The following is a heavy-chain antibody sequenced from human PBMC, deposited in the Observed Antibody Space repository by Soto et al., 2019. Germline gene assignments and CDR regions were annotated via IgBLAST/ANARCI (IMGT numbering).Heavy chain of an antibody. J-gene: IGHJ4*02. CDR1: GYTFANYW. CDR2: IYPGDSDT. CDR3: ARQRVPPCSTTSCPINYFDY. D-gene: IGHD2-2*01. Sequence: PGESLKISCKVSGYTFANYWIGWVRQMPGKGLEWMGIIYPGDSDTRYSPSFQGQVTISADKSISTAYLQWSSLKASDTAIYYCARQRVPPCSTTSCPINYFDYWGQGALVTVSS. V-gene: IGHV5-51*01.